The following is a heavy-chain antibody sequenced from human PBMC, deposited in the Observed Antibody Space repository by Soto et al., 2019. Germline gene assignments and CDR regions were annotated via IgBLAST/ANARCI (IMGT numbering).Heavy chain of an antibody. CDR3: ARTYDSNGYATEFDS. CDR1: GRSITSYS. Sequence: QVVLQASGPGLVKPSETLSLTCSVSGRSITSYSWSWGRQPPGKGLAWIGYIYDNGITSQNPSLKSRVTMSADTSQNQCSLKLTSVTGADTAVYYCARTYDSNGYATEFDSWGQGILVTVTS. D-gene: IGHD3-22*01. V-gene: IGHV4-4*09. CDR2: IYDNGIT. J-gene: IGHJ4*02.